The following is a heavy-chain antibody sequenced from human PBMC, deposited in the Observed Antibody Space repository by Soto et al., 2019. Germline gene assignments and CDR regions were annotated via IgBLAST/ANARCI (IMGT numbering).Heavy chain of an antibody. Sequence: PGGSLRLSCAASGFTFSIYWMHWVRQAPGKGLVWVSRINSDGSSTSYADSVKGRFTISRDNAKNTLYLQMNSLRAEDTAVYYCARERPPTYYDFWSGYYPYYYYGMDVWGQGTTVTVSS. V-gene: IGHV3-74*01. D-gene: IGHD3-3*01. J-gene: IGHJ6*02. CDR1: GFTFSIYW. CDR3: ARERPPTYYDFWSGYYPYYYYGMDV. CDR2: INSDGSST.